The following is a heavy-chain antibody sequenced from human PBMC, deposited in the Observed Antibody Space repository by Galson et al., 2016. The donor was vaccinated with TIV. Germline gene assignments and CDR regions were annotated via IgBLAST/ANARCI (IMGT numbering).Heavy chain of an antibody. J-gene: IGHJ4*02. V-gene: IGHV3-73*01. CDR1: GFTFSAST. D-gene: IGHD2-15*01. Sequence: SLRLSCAASGFTFSASTMHWVRQASGKGLGWVARVRTKPNNYATAYAASVEGRFTISRDDSKNTAYLQMNSLITEDTAVYYCTKSEDFVVFHHWGQGALVAVSS. CDR2: VRTKPNNYAT. CDR3: TKSEDFVVFHH.